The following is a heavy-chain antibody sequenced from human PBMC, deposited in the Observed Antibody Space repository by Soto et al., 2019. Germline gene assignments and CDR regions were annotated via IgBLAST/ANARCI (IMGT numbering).Heavy chain of an antibody. CDR2: IYYSGST. V-gene: IGHV4-59*01. Sequence: SISSYYWSWIRQPPGKGLEWIGYIYYSGSTNYNPSLKSRVTISVDTSKNQFSLKLSSVTAADTAVYYCARGIDFWSGYNPSDYYYYMDVWGKGTTVTVSS. J-gene: IGHJ6*03. D-gene: IGHD3-3*01. CDR3: ARGIDFWSGYNPSDYYYYMDV. CDR1: SISSYY.